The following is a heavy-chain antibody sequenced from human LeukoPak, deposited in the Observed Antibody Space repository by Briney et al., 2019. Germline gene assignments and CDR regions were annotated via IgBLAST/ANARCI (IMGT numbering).Heavy chain of an antibody. D-gene: IGHD2-21*01. V-gene: IGHV1-18*01. CDR3: ARGDWFDP. CDR2: VSGYNGNT. Sequence: ASVKVSCKASGYTFTSYDINWVRQAPGQGLEWMGWVSGYNGNTNYAQKFEGRVAMTADTSSSTAYMELRSLRSDDTAIYYCARGDWFDPWGQGTLVTVSS. CDR1: GYTFTSYD. J-gene: IGHJ5*02.